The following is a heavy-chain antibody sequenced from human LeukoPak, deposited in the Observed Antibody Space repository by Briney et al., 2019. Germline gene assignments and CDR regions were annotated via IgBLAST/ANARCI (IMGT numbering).Heavy chain of an antibody. D-gene: IGHD6-19*01. CDR2: ISSNGGST. V-gene: IGHV3-64*01. Sequence: GGSLRLSCAASGFTFSSYAMHWVRQAPGKGLEYVSAISSNGGSTYYANSVKGRFTISRDNSKNTLYPQMGSLRAEDMAVYYYARVVAGTLFVVDYWGQGTLVTVSS. CDR1: GFTFSSYA. J-gene: IGHJ4*02. CDR3: ARVVAGTLFVVDY.